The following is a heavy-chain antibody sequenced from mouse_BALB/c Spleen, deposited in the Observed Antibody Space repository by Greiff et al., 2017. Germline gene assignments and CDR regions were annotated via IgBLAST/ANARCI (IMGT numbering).Heavy chain of an antibody. J-gene: IGHJ2*01. V-gene: IGHV3-2*02. CDR1: GYSITSDYA. Sequence: EVQGVESGPGLVKPSQSLSLTCTVTGYSITSDYAWNWIRQFPGNKLEWMGYISYSGSTSYNPSLKSRISITRDTSKNQFFLQLNSVTTEDTATYYCARWVINFDYWGQGTTLTVSS. CDR3: ARWVINFDY. D-gene: IGHD2-4*01. CDR2: ISYSGST.